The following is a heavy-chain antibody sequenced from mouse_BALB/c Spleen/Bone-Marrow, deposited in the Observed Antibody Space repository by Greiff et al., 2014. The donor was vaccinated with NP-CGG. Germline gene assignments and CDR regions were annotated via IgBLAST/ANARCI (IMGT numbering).Heavy chain of an antibody. CDR2: INPFNGDT. CDR3: GRWGDGYYYAMDY. CDR1: GYSFTGYF. V-gene: IGHV1-37*01. J-gene: IGHJ4*01. D-gene: IGHD2-3*01. Sequence: VQLQQSGPDLVKPGASVKLSRKASGYSFTGYFLNWVRQSHGKSLEWIGRINPFNGDTFYNQKFKGKATLTVDKSSTTAHMELLSLTSEDSAVYYCGRWGDGYYYAMDYWGQGTSVTVSS.